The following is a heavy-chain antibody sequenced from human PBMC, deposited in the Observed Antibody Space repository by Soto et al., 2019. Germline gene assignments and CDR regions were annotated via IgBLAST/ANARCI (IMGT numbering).Heavy chain of an antibody. Sequence: GASVKVSCKASGGTFSSYAISWVRQAPGQGLEWMGGIIPIFGTANYAQKFQGRVTITADKSTSTAYMELSSLRSEDTAVYYCAREDSSGYPQYNWFDPWGQGTLVTVSS. CDR2: IIPIFGTA. D-gene: IGHD3-22*01. CDR3: AREDSSGYPQYNWFDP. V-gene: IGHV1-69*06. CDR1: GGTFSSYA. J-gene: IGHJ5*02.